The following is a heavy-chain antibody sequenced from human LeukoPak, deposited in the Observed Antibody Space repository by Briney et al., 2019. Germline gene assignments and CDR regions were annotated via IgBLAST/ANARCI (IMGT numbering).Heavy chain of an antibody. Sequence: TSETLSLTCTVSIDSISRHYWPWLPQPPGEGLEWIGYIYSSGVTDYSRSLRSRVTMSVDTSKNQFSLKVISVTAADTAVYYCAREGGVVAGTFDYWGQGTLVTISS. J-gene: IGHJ4*02. CDR1: IDSISRHY. V-gene: IGHV4-59*11. D-gene: IGHD2-15*01. CDR2: IYSSGVT. CDR3: AREGGVVAGTFDY.